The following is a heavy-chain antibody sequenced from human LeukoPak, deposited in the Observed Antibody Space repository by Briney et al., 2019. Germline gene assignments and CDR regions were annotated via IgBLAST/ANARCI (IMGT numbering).Heavy chain of an antibody. D-gene: IGHD3-10*01. V-gene: IGHV4-38-2*02. CDR2: ISHRGST. CDR1: GYSISSGYY. Sequence: SETLSLTCTVSGYSISSGYYWGWIRQPPGKGLEWIGSISHRGSTYYNPSLKSRVTISLDTSKNQFSLKLSSVTAADTAVYYCARVRSYYGSVTGKSYYFDYWGQGTLVTVSS. J-gene: IGHJ4*02. CDR3: ARVRSYYGSVTGKSYYFDY.